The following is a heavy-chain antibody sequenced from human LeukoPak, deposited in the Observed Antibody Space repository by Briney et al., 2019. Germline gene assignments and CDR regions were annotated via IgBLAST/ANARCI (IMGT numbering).Heavy chain of an antibody. J-gene: IGHJ4*02. CDR2: ISSSSSYI. CDR3: AKDRANWAIDD. CDR1: GFTFSSYS. V-gene: IGHV3-21*01. D-gene: IGHD3-16*01. Sequence: GGSLRLSCAASGFTFSSYSMNWVRQAPGKGLEWVSSISSSSSYIHYADSVKGRFTISRDNAKNSLYLQMNSLRAEDTAVYYCAKDRANWAIDDWGQGTQVTVSS.